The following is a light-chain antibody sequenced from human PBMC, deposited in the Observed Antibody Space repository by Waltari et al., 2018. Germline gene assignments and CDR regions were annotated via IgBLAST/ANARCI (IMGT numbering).Light chain of an antibody. CDR3: QQYYSTPWT. CDR2: WAS. Sequence: DIVMTQSPDSLAVSLGERATINCKSSQSLLYKSNNNNYLAWYQQKPGQPPKLLIYWASTRESGVPDRFSGSGSGTDFTLTISSLQAEDVAVYYCQQYYSTPWTFGQGTKVEVK. CDR1: QSLLYKSNNNNY. J-gene: IGKJ1*01. V-gene: IGKV4-1*01.